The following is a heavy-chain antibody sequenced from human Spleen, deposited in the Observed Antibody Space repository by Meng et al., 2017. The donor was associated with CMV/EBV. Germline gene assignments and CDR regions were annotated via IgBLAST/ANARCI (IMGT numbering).Heavy chain of an antibody. D-gene: IGHD1-1*01. J-gene: IGHJ4*02. CDR2: IYFSGVT. CDR1: GASIPHGGYY. V-gene: IGHV4-31*02. Sequence: TVSGASIPHGGYYWSWIRQHPGRGLEWIGFIYFSGVTYYNPSLKSRITISVDASKRQFFLKLNSVTAADTAVYYCAKTDSREGGFDSWGQGTLVTVSS. CDR3: AKTDSREGGFDS.